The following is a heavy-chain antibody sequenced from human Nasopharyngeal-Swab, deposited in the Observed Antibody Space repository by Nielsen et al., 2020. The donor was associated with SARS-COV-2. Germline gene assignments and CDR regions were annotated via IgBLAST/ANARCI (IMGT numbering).Heavy chain of an antibody. Sequence: RQAPGKGLEWIGEINHSGSTNYNPSLKSRVTISVDTSKNQCSLKLSSVTAADTAVYYCARCMTGTTGGWFDPWGQGTLVTVSS. V-gene: IGHV4-34*01. CDR3: ARCMTGTTGGWFDP. J-gene: IGHJ5*02. CDR2: INHSGST. D-gene: IGHD1-7*01.